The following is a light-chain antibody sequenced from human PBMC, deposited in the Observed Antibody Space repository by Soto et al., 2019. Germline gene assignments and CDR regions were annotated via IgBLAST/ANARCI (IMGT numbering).Light chain of an antibody. J-gene: IGKJ3*01. Sequence: EIVLTQSPGTLSLSPGESATLSCRASQSVSRNYLAWYQQIPGQAPRLLIFLASIRATGIPERFSGSGSGTDFTLTISRLEPEDFAVYYCQQYGDSPLTFGPRTKVEIK. CDR2: LAS. CDR3: QQYGDSPLT. V-gene: IGKV3-20*01. CDR1: QSVSRNY.